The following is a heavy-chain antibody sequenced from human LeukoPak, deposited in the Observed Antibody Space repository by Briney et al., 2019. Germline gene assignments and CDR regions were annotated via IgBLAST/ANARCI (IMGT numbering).Heavy chain of an antibody. V-gene: IGHV1-69*04. CDR1: GGSFSNYG. Sequence: SVKVSFKASGGSFSNYGINWVRQAPGQGLEWMGRIIPILGIANYAQKLQGRVTITADKSTSTAYMELSSLRSEDTAVYYCAKEERKDFYYFDYWGQGTLVTVSS. CDR2: IIPILGIA. D-gene: IGHD1-1*01. CDR3: AKEERKDFYYFDY. J-gene: IGHJ4*02.